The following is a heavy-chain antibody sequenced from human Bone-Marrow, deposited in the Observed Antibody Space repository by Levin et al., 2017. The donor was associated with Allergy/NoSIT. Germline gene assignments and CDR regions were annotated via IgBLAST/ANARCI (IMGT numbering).Heavy chain of an antibody. CDR2: INPNSGGT. Sequence: ASVKVSCKASGYTFTGYYMHWVRQAPGQGLEWMGRINPNSGGTNYAQKFQGRVTMTRDTSISTAYMELSRLRSDDTAVYYCARDQDIYCSSTSCYTNNWFDPWGQGTLVTVSS. D-gene: IGHD2-2*02. CDR3: ARDQDIYCSSTSCYTNNWFDP. J-gene: IGHJ5*02. CDR1: GYTFTGYY. V-gene: IGHV1-2*06.